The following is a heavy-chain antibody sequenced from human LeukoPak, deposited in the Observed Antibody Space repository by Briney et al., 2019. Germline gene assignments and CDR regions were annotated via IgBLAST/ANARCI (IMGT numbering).Heavy chain of an antibody. CDR3: AHYDFWSGHALDI. J-gene: IGHJ3*02. CDR2: ISATGGST. D-gene: IGHD3-3*01. V-gene: IGHV3-23*01. Sequence: GGSLGLSCAASGFTFSSYGITWVRQAPGKGLEWVSTISATGGSTYYADSVKGRFTISRDNSKDTLYLQMNSLRGDDTAIYYCAHYDFWSGHALDIWGQGTMVTVSS. CDR1: GFTFSSYG.